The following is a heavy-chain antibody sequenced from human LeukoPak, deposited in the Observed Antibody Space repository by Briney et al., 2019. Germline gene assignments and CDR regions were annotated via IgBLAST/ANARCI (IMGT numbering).Heavy chain of an antibody. V-gene: IGHV1-69*05. J-gene: IGHJ4*02. CDR3: ARGMVANRNHITRALYFDY. D-gene: IGHD5-12*01. CDR2: IIPIFGTA. CDR1: GGTFSSYA. Sequence: SVKVSCKASGGTFSSYAISWVRQAPGQGLEWMGRIIPIFGTANYAQKFQGRVTITTDESTSTAYMELSSLRSEDTAVYYCARGMVANRNHITRALYFDYWGQGTLVTVSS.